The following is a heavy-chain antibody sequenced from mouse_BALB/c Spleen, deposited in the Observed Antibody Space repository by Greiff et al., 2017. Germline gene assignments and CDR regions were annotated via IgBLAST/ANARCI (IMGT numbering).Heavy chain of an antibody. D-gene: IGHD1-1*01. CDR2: ISSGSSTI. CDR3: ARWYYGSRDAMDY. V-gene: IGHV5-17*02. CDR1: GFTFSSFG. J-gene: IGHJ4*01. Sequence: EVQLVESGGGLVQPGGSRKLSCAASGFTFSSFGMHWVRQAPEKGLEWVAYISSGSSTIYYADTVKGRFTISRDNPKNTLFLQMTSLRSEDTAMYYCARWYYGSRDAMDYWGQGTSVTVSS.